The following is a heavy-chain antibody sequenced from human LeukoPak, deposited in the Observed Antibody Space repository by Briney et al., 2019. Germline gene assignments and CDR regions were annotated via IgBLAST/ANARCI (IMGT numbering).Heavy chain of an antibody. J-gene: IGHJ4*02. D-gene: IGHD3-9*01. V-gene: IGHV3-23*01. CDR1: GFTFSSYA. Sequence: GGSLRLSCEASGFTFSSYALSWVRQAPGKGLEWVSSISGSGSRTYYTDSVKGRFTISRDNSKNTLHLQMNSLRAEDTAVYYCAKEGTYDILTGYYEAGYFDYWGQGTLVTVSS. CDR2: ISGSGSRT. CDR3: AKEGTYDILTGYYEAGYFDY.